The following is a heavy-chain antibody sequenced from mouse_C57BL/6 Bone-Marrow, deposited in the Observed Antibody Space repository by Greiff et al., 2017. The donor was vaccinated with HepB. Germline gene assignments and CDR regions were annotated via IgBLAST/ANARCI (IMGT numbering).Heavy chain of an antibody. D-gene: IGHD1-1*01. CDR3: ANLITTVYAMDY. V-gene: IGHV1-82*01. J-gene: IGHJ4*01. Sequence: QVQLQQSRPELVKPGASVKISCKASGYAFSSSWMNWVKQRPGKGLEWIGRIYPGDGDTNYNGKFKGKATLTADKSSSTAYMQLSSLTSEDSAVYFCANLITTVYAMDYWGQGTSVTVSS. CDR1: GYAFSSSW. CDR2: IYPGDGDT.